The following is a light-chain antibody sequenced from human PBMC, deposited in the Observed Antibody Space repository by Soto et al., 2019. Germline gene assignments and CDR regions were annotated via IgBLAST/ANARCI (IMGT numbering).Light chain of an antibody. CDR1: QSVGSAY. Sequence: EIVLTQTPGTLSLSPGERATLSCRASQSVGSAYLAWYQHKPGQAPRLLIYGASSRATGIPDRISGSGSGSYCTLTISRLEPEDFAVYYCQQYGSSRWTFGQGAKVE. J-gene: IGKJ1*01. CDR2: GAS. V-gene: IGKV3-20*01. CDR3: QQYGSSRWT.